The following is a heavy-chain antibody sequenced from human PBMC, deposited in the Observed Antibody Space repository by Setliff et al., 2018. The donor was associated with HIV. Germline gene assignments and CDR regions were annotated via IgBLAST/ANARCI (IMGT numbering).Heavy chain of an antibody. V-gene: IGHV3-23*01. Sequence: GGSLRLSCAASGFTFSSYAMSWVRQAPGKGLEWVSGISGSGGSTYYADSVKGRFTISRDNSKNTLYLQMNSLRAEDTAVYYCAKGRYFDWLGVANYWGQGTLVTVSS. J-gene: IGHJ4*02. CDR3: AKGRYFDWLGVANY. CDR2: ISGSGGST. CDR1: GFTFSSYA. D-gene: IGHD3-9*01.